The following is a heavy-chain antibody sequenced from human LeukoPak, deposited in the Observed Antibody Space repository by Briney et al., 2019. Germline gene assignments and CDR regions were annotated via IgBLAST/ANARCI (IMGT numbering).Heavy chain of an antibody. V-gene: IGHV4-34*01. CDR3: ARGRRLVTGTTKRGYYMDV. J-gene: IGHJ6*03. Sequence: SETLSLTCAVYGGSFSGYYWSWIRQPPGKGLEWIGEINHSGSTNYNPSLKSRVTISVDTSKNQFFLKLSSVTAADTAVYYCARGRRLVTGTTKRGYYMDVWGKGTTVTVSS. D-gene: IGHD1-7*01. CDR1: GGSFSGYY. CDR2: INHSGST.